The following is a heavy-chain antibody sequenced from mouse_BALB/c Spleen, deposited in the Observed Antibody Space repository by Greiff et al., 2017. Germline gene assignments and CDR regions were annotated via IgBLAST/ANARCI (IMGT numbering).Heavy chain of an antibody. CDR1: GFSLTSYG. D-gene: IGHD2-2*01. V-gene: IGHV2-2*02. Sequence: VQLVESGPGLVQPSQSLSITCTVSGFSLTSYGVHWVRQSPGKGLEWLGVIWSGGSTDYNAAFISRLSISKDNSKSQVFFKMNSLQANDTAIYYCARKGGLRKLYAMDYWGQGTSVTVSS. J-gene: IGHJ4*01. CDR3: ARKGGLRKLYAMDY. CDR2: IWSGGST.